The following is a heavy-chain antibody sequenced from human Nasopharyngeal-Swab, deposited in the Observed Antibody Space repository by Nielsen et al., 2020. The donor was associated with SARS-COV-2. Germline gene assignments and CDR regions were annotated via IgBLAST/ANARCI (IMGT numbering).Heavy chain of an antibody. J-gene: IGHJ6*02. D-gene: IGHD3-22*01. Sequence: GESLKISCAVSGFTFSSYGMHWVRQAPGKGLEWVAVISYDGSNKYYADSVKGRFTISRDNSKNTLYLQMNSLRAEDTAVYYCAKDTYDSSGYFRIYYYYGMDVWGQGTTVTVSS. V-gene: IGHV3-30*18. CDR3: AKDTYDSSGYFRIYYYYGMDV. CDR2: ISYDGSNK. CDR1: GFTFSSYG.